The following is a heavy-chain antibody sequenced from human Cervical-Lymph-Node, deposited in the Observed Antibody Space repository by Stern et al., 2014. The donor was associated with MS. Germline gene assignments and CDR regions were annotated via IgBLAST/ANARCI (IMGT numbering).Heavy chain of an antibody. CDR2: ILSNDER. J-gene: IGHJ4*02. Sequence: ESGPVLVKPTETLMLTCTVSGFSLSNGRMGVSWIRQPPGKALEWLAHILSNDERSYSTSLKSRLTISKDTSRSHVVLTMTNMDPVDTATYFCARILYDGAYRGDYWGQGILVTVSS. V-gene: IGHV2-26*01. D-gene: IGHD3-10*01. CDR3: ARILYDGAYRGDY. CDR1: GFSLSNGRMG.